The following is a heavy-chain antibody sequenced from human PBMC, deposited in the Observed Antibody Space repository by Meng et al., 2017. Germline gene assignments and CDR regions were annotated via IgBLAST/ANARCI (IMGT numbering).Heavy chain of an antibody. Sequence: SETLSLTCTVSGGSISSSSYYWGWIRQPPGKGLEWIGSIYYSGSTYYNPSLKSRVTISVDTSKNQFSLKLSSVTAADTAVYYCASIGVGLGIYSDYWGQGTLVTVSS. CDR3: ASIGVGLGIYSDY. CDR2: IYYSGST. J-gene: IGHJ4*02. CDR1: GGSISSSSYY. V-gene: IGHV4-39*07. D-gene: IGHD3-16*01.